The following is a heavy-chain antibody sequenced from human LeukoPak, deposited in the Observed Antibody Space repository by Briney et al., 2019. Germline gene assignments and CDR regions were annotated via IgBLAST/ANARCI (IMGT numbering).Heavy chain of an antibody. CDR3: AKVLAPTYYYGSGSYRMPYYYYGMDV. J-gene: IGHJ6*02. CDR2: ISYDGSNK. Sequence: PGGSLRLSCAASGFTFSSYAMHWVRQAPGKGLEWVAVISYDGSNKYYADSVKGRFTISRDNSKNTLYLQMNSLRAEDTAVYYCAKVLAPTYYYGSGSYRMPYYYYGMDVWGQGTTVTVSS. CDR1: GFTFSSYA. V-gene: IGHV3-30*04. D-gene: IGHD3-10*01.